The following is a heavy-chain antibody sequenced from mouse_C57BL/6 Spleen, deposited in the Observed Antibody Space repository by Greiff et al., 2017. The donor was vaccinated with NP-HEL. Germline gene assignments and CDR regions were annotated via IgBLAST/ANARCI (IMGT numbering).Heavy chain of an antibody. CDR2: FYPGSGSI. CDR1: GYTFTEYT. Sequence: VQVVESGAELVKPGASVKLSCKASGYTFTEYTIHWVKQRSGQGLEWIGWFYPGSGSIPCNEKFKDKATLTADKSSSTVYMELSRLTSEDSAVYFCARHEGTMVNGPYFDYWGQGTTLTVSS. D-gene: IGHD2-2*01. J-gene: IGHJ2*01. V-gene: IGHV1-62-2*01. CDR3: ARHEGTMVNGPYFDY.